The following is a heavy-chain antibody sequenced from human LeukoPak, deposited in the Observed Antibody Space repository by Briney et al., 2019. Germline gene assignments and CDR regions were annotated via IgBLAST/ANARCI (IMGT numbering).Heavy chain of an antibody. V-gene: IGHV3-74*01. D-gene: IGHD3-10*01. CDR3: STGSGHAFDI. J-gene: IGHJ3*02. CDR2: INSDGSST. Sequence: PGESLRLSCAASGFAFSSYWMHWVRQVPGKGLVWVSRINSDGSSTSYADSVKGRFTIPRDSAKNTLYVQMNSLRAEDTAVYYCSTGSGHAFDIWGRGTMVTVSS. CDR1: GFAFSSYW.